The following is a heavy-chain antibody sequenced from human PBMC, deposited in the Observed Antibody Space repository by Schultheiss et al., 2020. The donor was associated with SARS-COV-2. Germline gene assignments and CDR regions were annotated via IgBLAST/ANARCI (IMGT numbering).Heavy chain of an antibody. CDR3: AKPAAAYYYYYGMDV. CDR1: GFTFSSYA. Sequence: GGSLRLSCAASGFTFSSYAMSWVRQAPGKGLEWVSAISGSGGSTYDADSVKGRFTISRDNSKNTLYLQMNSLRAEDTAVYYCAKPAAAYYYYYGMDVWGQGTTVTVAS. D-gene: IGHD2-2*01. CDR2: ISGSGGST. J-gene: IGHJ6*02. V-gene: IGHV3-23*01.